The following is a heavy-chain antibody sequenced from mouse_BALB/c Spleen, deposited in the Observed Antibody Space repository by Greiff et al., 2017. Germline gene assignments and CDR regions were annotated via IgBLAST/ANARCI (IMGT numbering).Heavy chain of an antibody. Sequence: EVHLVESGPGLVKPSQSLSLTCTVTGYSITSDYAWNWIRQFPGNKLEWMGYISYSGSTSYNPSLKSRISITRDTSKNQFFLQLNSVTTEDTATYYCARGGTGTFDYWGQGTTLTVSS. CDR1: GYSITSDYA. CDR2: ISYSGST. D-gene: IGHD4-1*01. J-gene: IGHJ2*01. V-gene: IGHV3-2*02. CDR3: ARGGTGTFDY.